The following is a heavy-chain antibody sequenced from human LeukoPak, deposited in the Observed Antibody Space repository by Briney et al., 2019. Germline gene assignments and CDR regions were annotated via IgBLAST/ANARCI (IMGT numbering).Heavy chain of an antibody. Sequence: SETLSLTCAVYGGSFSGYYWSWIRQPPGKGLEWIGENNHSGGTNYNPSLKSRVTISVDTSKNQFSLKLSSVTAADTAVYYCARRRGYGSGSYYNVVRYAGSFDYWGQGTLVTVSS. J-gene: IGHJ4*02. CDR2: NNHSGGT. D-gene: IGHD3-10*01. CDR1: GGSFSGYY. CDR3: ARRRGYGSGSYYNVVRYAGSFDY. V-gene: IGHV4-34*01.